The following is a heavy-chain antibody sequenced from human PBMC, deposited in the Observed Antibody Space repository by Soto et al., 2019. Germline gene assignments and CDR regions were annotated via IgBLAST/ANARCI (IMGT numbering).Heavy chain of an antibody. D-gene: IGHD6-13*01. J-gene: IGHJ4*02. Sequence: SETLSLTCTVSGGSMRNYFWTWIRQPPGKGLEWIGYIHYSGTTSFFPSYNPSLRSRVTISEDTSKNQFSLKLLSVTTADTAVYFCAAGEASSRNLAPYYLDFWGQGTLVPVSS. CDR1: GGSMRNYF. V-gene: IGHV4-59*01. CDR3: AAGEASSRNLAPYYLDF. CDR2: IHYSGTT.